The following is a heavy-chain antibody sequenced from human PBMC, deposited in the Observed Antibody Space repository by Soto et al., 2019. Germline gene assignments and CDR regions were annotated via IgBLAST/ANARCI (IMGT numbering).Heavy chain of an antibody. Sequence: QVQLQQWGAGLLKPSETLSLTCAVYGGSFSGYYWSWIRQPPGKGLEWIGEINHSGSTNYNPSLKSRVTISVDTSKNQFSLKLTSVTAADTAVYYCARGIAAKLVVHRDASDKYYFDSWGQGTLVTVSS. CDR2: INHSGST. CDR3: ARGIAAKLVVHRDASDKYYFDS. D-gene: IGHD2-15*01. CDR1: GGSFSGYY. J-gene: IGHJ4*02. V-gene: IGHV4-34*01.